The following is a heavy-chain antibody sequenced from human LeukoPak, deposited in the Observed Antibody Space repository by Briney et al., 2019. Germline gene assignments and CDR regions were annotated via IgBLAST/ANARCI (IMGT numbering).Heavy chain of an antibody. CDR2: INPNSGGT. D-gene: IGHD5-12*01. J-gene: IGHJ4*02. CDR3: ARDLDIVATTFDY. Sequence: GASVKVSCKASGYTFTGYYMHWVRQAPGQGLEWMGWINPNSGGTNYAQKFQGRVTMTRDTSISTAYMELSRLRSDDTAVYYCARDLDIVATTFDYWGQGTLVTVSS. CDR1: GYTFTGYY. V-gene: IGHV1-2*02.